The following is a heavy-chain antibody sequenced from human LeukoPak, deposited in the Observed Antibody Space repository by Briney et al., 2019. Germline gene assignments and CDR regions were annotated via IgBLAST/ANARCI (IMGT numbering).Heavy chain of an antibody. CDR2: ISSNSSYI. CDR3: AREGVTIFGVVIQNSETFGYYGMDV. J-gene: IGHJ6*02. V-gene: IGHV3-21*01. D-gene: IGHD3-3*01. CDR1: GFTFSSYS. Sequence: GGSLRLSCAASGFTFSSYSMNWVRQAPGKGLEWVSSISSNSSYIYYADSVKGRFTISRDNAKNSLYLQMNSLRAEDTAVYYCAREGVTIFGVVIQNSETFGYYGMDVWGQGTTVTVSS.